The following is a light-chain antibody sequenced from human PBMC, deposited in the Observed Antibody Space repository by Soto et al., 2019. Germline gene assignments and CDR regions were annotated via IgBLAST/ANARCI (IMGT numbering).Light chain of an antibody. CDR2: SDN. J-gene: IGLJ3*02. CDR3: ASWDDSLNGPV. Sequence: QSVLTQPPSASGTPGQRVTISCSGSSSNVGGNTINWYQHLPGTAPKLLMYSDNQRTSGVPDRFSGSKSGTSASLAISRLQSDDEADYFCASWDDSLNGPVFGGGTKLTVL. V-gene: IGLV1-44*01. CDR1: SSNVGGNT.